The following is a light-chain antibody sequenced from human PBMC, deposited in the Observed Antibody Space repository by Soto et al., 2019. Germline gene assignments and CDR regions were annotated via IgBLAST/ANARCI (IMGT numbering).Light chain of an antibody. Sequence: EIVLTQSPDTLSLSPGESATLSCRASQSVSSNYLAWYQQKPGRAPRLLIYGASNRATGIPDRFSGSGSGTYFTLTISILEPEDFAVFYWQQYDGSITFGQGTRLEIE. CDR2: GAS. CDR1: QSVSSNY. J-gene: IGKJ5*01. CDR3: QQYDGSIT. V-gene: IGKV3-20*01.